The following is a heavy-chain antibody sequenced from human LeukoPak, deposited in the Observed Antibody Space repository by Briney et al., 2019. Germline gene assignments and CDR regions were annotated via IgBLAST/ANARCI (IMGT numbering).Heavy chain of an antibody. J-gene: IGHJ4*02. D-gene: IGHD3-10*01. V-gene: IGHV3-30*18. Sequence: GGSLRLSCAASGFTFSSYGMHWVRQAPGKGLEWVAVISYDGSNKYYADSVKGRFTISRDNSKNTLYLQMNSLRAEDTAVYYCAKGLLWFGELSPSFGYWGQGTLVTVSS. CDR2: ISYDGSNK. CDR3: AKGLLWFGELSPSFGY. CDR1: GFTFSSYG.